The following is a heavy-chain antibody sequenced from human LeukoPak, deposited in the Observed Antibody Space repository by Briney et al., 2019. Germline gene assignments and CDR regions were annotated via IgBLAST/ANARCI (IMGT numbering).Heavy chain of an antibody. V-gene: IGHV3-7*03. CDR1: GFTFSSYW. Sequence: GGSLRLSCAASGFTFSSYWMNWVRQAPGKGLEWMAKIKQDGSEKYYVDSVKGRFTISRDNAKKSVYLQMNSLRAEDTAVYYCASDGFDIWGQGTMVTVSS. CDR3: ASDGFDI. J-gene: IGHJ3*02. CDR2: IKQDGSEK.